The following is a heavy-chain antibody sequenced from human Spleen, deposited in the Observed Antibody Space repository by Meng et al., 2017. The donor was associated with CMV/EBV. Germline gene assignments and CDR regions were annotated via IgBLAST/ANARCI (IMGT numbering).Heavy chain of an antibody. CDR2: ISSSSSYI. CDR3: AGIAAAGTSKAYYYGMDV. V-gene: IGHV3-21*01. CDR1: GFAFSSYS. Sequence: GESLKISCAASGFAFSSYSMNWVRQAPGKGLEWVSSISSSSSYIYYADSVKGRFTISRDNAKNSLYLQMSSLRAEDTAVYYCAGIAAAGTSKAYYYGMDVWGQGTTVTVSS. J-gene: IGHJ6*02. D-gene: IGHD6-13*01.